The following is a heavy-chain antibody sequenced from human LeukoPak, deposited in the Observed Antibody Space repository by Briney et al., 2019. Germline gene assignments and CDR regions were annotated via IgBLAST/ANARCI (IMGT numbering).Heavy chain of an antibody. Sequence: PSETLSLTCTVSDGSISSGGYYWSWIRQHPGKGLEWMGYIHYSGSTYYNPSLKSRVTISVDTSKNQFSLRLSSVTAADTAVYYCARAPGRGSTPNGFAPWGQGTLVTVAS. J-gene: IGHJ5*02. CDR2: IHYSGST. V-gene: IGHV4-31*03. CDR1: DGSISSGGYY. D-gene: IGHD2-2*01. CDR3: ARAPGRGSTPNGFAP.